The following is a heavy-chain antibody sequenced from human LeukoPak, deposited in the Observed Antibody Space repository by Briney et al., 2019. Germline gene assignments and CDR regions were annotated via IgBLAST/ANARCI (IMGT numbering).Heavy chain of an antibody. Sequence: GGSLRLSCTASRFSFTNAWMNWVRQAPGKGLEWVGRIKTESEGGTTAYAAPVKGRFTISRDDSKNTVDLLMDSLKTEDTALYYCTPDRGDGFDIWGQGTMVIVSS. CDR2: IKTESEGGTT. V-gene: IGHV3-15*01. J-gene: IGHJ3*02. CDR1: RFSFTNAW. CDR3: TPDRGDGFDI.